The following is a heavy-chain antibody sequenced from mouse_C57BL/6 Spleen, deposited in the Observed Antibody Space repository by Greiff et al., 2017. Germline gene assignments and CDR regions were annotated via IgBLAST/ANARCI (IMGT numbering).Heavy chain of an antibody. J-gene: IGHJ2*01. Sequence: EVNLVESGGDLVKPGGSLKLSCAASGFTFSSYGMSWVRQTPDKRLEWVATISSGGSYTYYPDSVKGRFTISRDNAKNTLYLQMSSLKSEDTAMYYCASLDGYLDYWGQGTTLTVSS. CDR1: GFTFSSYG. D-gene: IGHD2-3*01. CDR3: ASLDGYLDY. CDR2: ISSGGSYT. V-gene: IGHV5-6*01.